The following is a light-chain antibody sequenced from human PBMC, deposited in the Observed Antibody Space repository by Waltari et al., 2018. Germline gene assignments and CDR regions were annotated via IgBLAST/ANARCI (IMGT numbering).Light chain of an antibody. CDR1: QSVRSY. Sequence: EIVLTQSPATLSLSPGERVPLSCRASQSVRSYLAWYQQKPGQAPRLLIYDASNRATGIPARFSGSGSGTDFTLTISSLEPEDFAVYYCQQRSNWLITFGQGTRLEIK. V-gene: IGKV3-11*01. CDR2: DAS. CDR3: QQRSNWLIT. J-gene: IGKJ5*01.